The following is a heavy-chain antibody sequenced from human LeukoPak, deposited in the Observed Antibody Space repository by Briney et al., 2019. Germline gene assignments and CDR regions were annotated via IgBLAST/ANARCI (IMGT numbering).Heavy chain of an antibody. V-gene: IGHV1-18*01. CDR1: GYTFTSYG. J-gene: IGHJ4*02. Sequence: ASVKVSCKASGYTFTSYGISWVRQAPGQGLEWMGWISAYNGNTNYAQKFQGRVTMTTDTSTSTAYMELRSLRSDDTAVYYCARDPDLGYCSGGSCRLDFDYWGQGTLVTVSS. D-gene: IGHD2-15*01. CDR2: ISAYNGNT. CDR3: ARDPDLGYCSGGSCRLDFDY.